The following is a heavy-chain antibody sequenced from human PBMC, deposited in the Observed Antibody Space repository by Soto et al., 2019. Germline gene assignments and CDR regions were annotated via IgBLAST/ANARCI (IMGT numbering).Heavy chain of an antibody. V-gene: IGHV3-74*01. CDR2: INSDGSSI. J-gene: IGHJ4*02. CDR1: GFTFSRYW. Sequence: EVQLVESGGDSVQPGGFLRLSCATSGFTFSRYWMHWVRQVPGKGLVWVSRINSDGSSISYSDSVKGRFTISRDNAKNTLYLQMNSLRVEDSAVYYCARLPVDTVTSLDYWGQGTLVTVSS. CDR3: ARLPVDTVTSLDY. D-gene: IGHD5-18*01.